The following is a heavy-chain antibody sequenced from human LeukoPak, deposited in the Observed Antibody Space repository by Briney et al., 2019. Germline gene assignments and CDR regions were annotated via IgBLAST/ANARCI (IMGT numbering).Heavy chain of an antibody. D-gene: IGHD3-10*01. CDR2: ISSSGSTI. Sequence: GGSLTLSCAASGFTFSNYEMNWVRQAPGKGLEWVSHISSSGSTIYYADSVKGRFTISSDNAKNSLFLQMNSLRAEDTAVYYCARVSHYYGSGSYDYWGQGTLVTISS. V-gene: IGHV3-48*03. J-gene: IGHJ4*02. CDR1: GFTFSNYE. CDR3: ARVSHYYGSGSYDY.